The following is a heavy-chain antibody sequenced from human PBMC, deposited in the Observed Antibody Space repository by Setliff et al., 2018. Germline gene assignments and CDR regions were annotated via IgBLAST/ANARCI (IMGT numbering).Heavy chain of an antibody. J-gene: IGHJ4*02. CDR2: ISAYTGNA. CDR1: GYTFSDYG. CDR3: SRLVRYCTTTSCQRLSGDEY. V-gene: IGHV1-18*01. D-gene: IGHD2-2*01. Sequence: ASVKVSCKASGYTFSDYGITWVRQAPGQGLEWMGWISAYTGNAYYAHKLQDRVTMTTDTSTGTAYMELRSLTSDDTAVYYCSRLVRYCTTTSCQRLSGDEYWGQGTVVTVSS.